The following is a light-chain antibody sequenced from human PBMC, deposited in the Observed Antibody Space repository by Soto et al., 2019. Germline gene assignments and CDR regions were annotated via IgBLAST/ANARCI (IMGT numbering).Light chain of an antibody. J-gene: IGLJ3*02. Sequence: QSVLTQPASVSGSPGQSITISCTGTSSDVGSYNLVSWYQHLPGKAPKLIIYEVTERPSGISSRFSGSKSGNTASLTISGLQVEDEAYYYCCSYAGSSLLVFGGGTKVTVL. V-gene: IGLV2-23*02. CDR1: SSDVGSYNL. CDR3: CSYAGSSLLV. CDR2: EVT.